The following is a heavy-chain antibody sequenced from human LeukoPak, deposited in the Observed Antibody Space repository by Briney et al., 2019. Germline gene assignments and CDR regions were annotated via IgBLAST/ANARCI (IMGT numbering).Heavy chain of an antibody. J-gene: IGHJ4*02. CDR1: GFSFNTYS. Sequence: GGSLRLSCAASGFSFNTYSMNWVRQAPGEGLEWGSYISDTSRAIYYADFVKGRFNISRDNAKNSLYLQMNSLRAEDTAVYYCARLGGRRGFDYWGQGTLVTVSS. CDR2: ISDTSRAI. V-gene: IGHV3-48*04. CDR3: ARLGGRRGFDY. D-gene: IGHD3-16*01.